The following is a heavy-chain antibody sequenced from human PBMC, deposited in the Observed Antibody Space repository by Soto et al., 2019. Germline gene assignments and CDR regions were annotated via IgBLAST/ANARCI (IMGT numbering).Heavy chain of an antibody. CDR3: SRGSWSFYYFYY. D-gene: IGHD3-10*01. V-gene: IGHV4-4*02. J-gene: IGHJ4*02. Sequence: PSETLSLTCTISSASVTNNNWWSWVRQSPGKGLEWIGEIYHSGPTNYNPSLASRVTISVDKSKNQFSLKLNSVTAADTAVYYCSRGSWSFYYFYYWGKGTLVTVAS. CDR2: IYHSGPT. CDR1: SASVTNNNW.